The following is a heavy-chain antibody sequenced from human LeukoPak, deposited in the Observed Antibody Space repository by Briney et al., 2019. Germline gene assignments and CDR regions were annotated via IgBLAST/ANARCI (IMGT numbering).Heavy chain of an antibody. J-gene: IGHJ4*02. Sequence: TGGSLGLSCAASGFTFSSYAMHWVRQAPGKGLEWVAVISYDGTNKYYADSVKGRFTISRDNSKNTLYLQMNSLRAEDTAVYYCARGYYYGGTHFDYWGQGTLVTVSS. CDR1: GFTFSSYA. CDR2: ISYDGTNK. D-gene: IGHD4-23*01. V-gene: IGHV3-30-3*01. CDR3: ARGYYYGGTHFDY.